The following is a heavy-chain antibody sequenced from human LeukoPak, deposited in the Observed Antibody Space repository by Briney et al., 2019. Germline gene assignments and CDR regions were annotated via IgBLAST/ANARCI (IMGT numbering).Heavy chain of an antibody. CDR2: IRHDESKT. J-gene: IGHJ6*03. D-gene: IGHD4-23*01. CDR1: GLIFSSYG. V-gene: IGHV3-30*02. Sequence: GGSLRLSCAASGLIFSSYGMHWVRQAPGEGLEWVAYIRHDESKTFYADSVKGRFTISRDNSKNTLYLQMHSLRAEDTALYYCAKPVVPSAYQGTYYMDVWGKGTTVTVSS. CDR3: AKPVVPSAYQGTYYMDV.